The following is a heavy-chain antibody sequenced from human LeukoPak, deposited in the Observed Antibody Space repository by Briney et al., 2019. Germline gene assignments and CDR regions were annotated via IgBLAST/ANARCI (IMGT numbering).Heavy chain of an antibody. V-gene: IGHV3-48*02. J-gene: IGHJ4*02. CDR1: GFSFNIYN. CDR3: ARAVVSSYDFWSGYYIYFDY. D-gene: IGHD3-3*01. CDR2: IGTSSQSK. Sequence: GSLRLSCAASGFSFNIYNMNWVRQTPGKGPEWVSYIGTSSQSKYYADSVKGRFTVSRDNAKDSLYLQMNSLRDEDTAVYYCARAVVSSYDFWSGYYIYFDYWGQGTLVTVSS.